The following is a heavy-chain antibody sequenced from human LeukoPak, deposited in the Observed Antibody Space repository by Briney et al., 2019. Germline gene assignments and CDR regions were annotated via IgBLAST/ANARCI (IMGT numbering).Heavy chain of an antibody. CDR3: VRDSPYSSGWYRFFDL. CDR2: IYHSGST. Sequence: PSETLSLTCAVSGGSISSSNWWSWVRQPPGKGLEWIGEIYHSGSTNYNPSLKSRVTISVDKSKNQFSLRLTSVTAADTAVYYCVRDSPYSSGWYRFFDLWGRGTLVTVTS. J-gene: IGHJ2*01. V-gene: IGHV4-4*02. CDR1: GGSISSSNW. D-gene: IGHD6-19*01.